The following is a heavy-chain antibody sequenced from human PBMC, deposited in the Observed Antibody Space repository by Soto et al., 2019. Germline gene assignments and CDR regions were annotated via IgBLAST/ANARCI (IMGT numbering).Heavy chain of an antibody. J-gene: IGHJ2*01. CDR1: GGTFSSYA. Sequence: SVKVSCKASGGTFSSYAISWVRQALGQGLEWMGGIIPIFGTANYAQKFQGRVTITADESTSTAYMELSSLRSEDTAVYYCARDLKSRLLWYFDLWGRGTLVTVSS. D-gene: IGHD3-16*01. CDR2: IIPIFGTA. V-gene: IGHV1-69*13. CDR3: ARDLKSRLLWYFDL.